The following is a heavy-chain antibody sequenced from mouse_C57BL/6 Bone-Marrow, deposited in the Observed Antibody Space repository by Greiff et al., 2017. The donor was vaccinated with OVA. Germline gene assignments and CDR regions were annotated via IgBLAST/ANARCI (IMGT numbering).Heavy chain of an antibody. J-gene: IGHJ4*01. CDR2: ISNGGGST. CDR3: ARHTVLRRGGMDY. CDR1: GFTFSDYY. V-gene: IGHV5-12*01. Sequence: DVMLVESGGGLVQPGGSLKLSCAASGFTFSDYYMYWVRQTPEKRLEWVAYISNGGGSTYYPDTVKGRFTISRDNAKNTLYLQMSRLKSEDTAMYYCARHTVLRRGGMDYWGQGTSVTVSS. D-gene: IGHD2-4*01.